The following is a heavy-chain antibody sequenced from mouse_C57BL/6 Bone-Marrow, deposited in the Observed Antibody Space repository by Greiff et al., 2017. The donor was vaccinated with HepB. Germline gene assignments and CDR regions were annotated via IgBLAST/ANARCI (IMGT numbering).Heavy chain of an antibody. Sequence: EVQLVESVAELVRPGASVKLSCTASGFNIKNTYMHWVKQRPEQGLEWIGRIDPANGNTKYAPKFQGKATITADTSSNTAYLQLSSLTSEDTAIYYCARSVYYDYDEGGAMDYWGQGTSVTVSS. J-gene: IGHJ4*01. CDR1: GFNIKNTY. V-gene: IGHV14-3*01. CDR3: ARSVYYDYDEGGAMDY. CDR2: IDPANGNT. D-gene: IGHD2-4*01.